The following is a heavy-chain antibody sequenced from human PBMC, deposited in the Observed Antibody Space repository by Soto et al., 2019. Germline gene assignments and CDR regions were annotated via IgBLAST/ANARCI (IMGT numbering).Heavy chain of an antibody. D-gene: IGHD3-3*01. CDR2: ITWNSGRF. V-gene: IGHV3-9*01. J-gene: IGHJ4*02. CDR3: VKDRGQSSVLRAYDF. CDR1: GFTFDDYA. Sequence: EVQLIESGGGRVQPGKSLRLSCSVAGFTFDDYAMHWVRQVPGRGLEWVSGITWNSGRFAYAHSVQGRFSISRDNAKYSLYLPMTNLRLEDTALYSCVKDRGQSSVLRAYDFWGPGTLVTVSS.